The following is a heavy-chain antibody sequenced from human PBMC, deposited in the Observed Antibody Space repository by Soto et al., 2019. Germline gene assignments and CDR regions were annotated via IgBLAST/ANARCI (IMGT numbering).Heavy chain of an antibody. CDR3: ARAHSPLSGYSSGWYWVGAFDI. D-gene: IGHD6-19*01. CDR1: GFTFSDYY. CDR2: ISSSGSTI. Sequence: PGGSLRLSCAASGFTFSDYYMSWIRQAPGKGLEWVSYISSSGSTIYYADSVKGRFTISRDNAKNSLYLQMNSLRAEDTAVYYCARAHSPLSGYSSGWYWVGAFDIWGQGTMVTVSS. J-gene: IGHJ3*02. V-gene: IGHV3-11*01.